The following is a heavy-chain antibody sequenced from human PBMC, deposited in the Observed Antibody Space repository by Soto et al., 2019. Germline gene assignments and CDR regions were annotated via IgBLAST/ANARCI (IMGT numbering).Heavy chain of an antibody. Sequence: ASVKVSCKAPGYTFTSYAMHWVRQAPGQRLEWMGWINAGNGNTKYSQKFQGRVTITRDTSASTAYMELSSLRSEDTAVYYCARKRDGRLQDTNDAFDIWGQGTMVTVSS. D-gene: IGHD4-4*01. CDR3: ARKRDGRLQDTNDAFDI. CDR2: INAGNGNT. J-gene: IGHJ3*02. V-gene: IGHV1-3*01. CDR1: GYTFTSYA.